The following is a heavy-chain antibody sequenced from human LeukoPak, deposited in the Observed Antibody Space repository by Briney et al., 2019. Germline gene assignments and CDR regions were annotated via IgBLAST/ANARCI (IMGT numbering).Heavy chain of an antibody. CDR2: INPNSGGT. CDR1: GYTFTGYY. D-gene: IGHD4-17*01. J-gene: IGHJ4*02. V-gene: IGHV1-2*06. Sequence: ASVKVSCKACGYTFTGYYMHWVRQAPGQGLEWMGRINPNSGGTNYAQKFQGRVTMTRDTSISTAYMELSRLRSDDTAVYYCARDSNYGDYLYDYWGQGTLVTVSS. CDR3: ARDSNYGDYLYDY.